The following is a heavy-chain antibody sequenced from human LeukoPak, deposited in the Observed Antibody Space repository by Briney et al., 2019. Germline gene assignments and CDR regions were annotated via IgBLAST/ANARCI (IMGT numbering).Heavy chain of an antibody. Sequence: PSETLSLTCTVSGGSISSSRYYWGWLRQPPGKGLVWIGSIYYSGSTYYNPSLKSRVTISVDTSKNQFSLKLSSVTAADTAVYYCARTYYYDAFDIWGQGTMVTVSS. CDR1: GGSISSSRYY. D-gene: IGHD3-10*01. J-gene: IGHJ3*02. CDR2: IYYSGST. CDR3: ARTYYYDAFDI. V-gene: IGHV4-39*07.